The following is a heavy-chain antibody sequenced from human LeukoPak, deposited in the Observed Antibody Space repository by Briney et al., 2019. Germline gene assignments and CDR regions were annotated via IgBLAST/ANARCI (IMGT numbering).Heavy chain of an antibody. J-gene: IGHJ4*02. CDR3: ARDRGYSSFDY. Sequence: GGSLRLSCGASGFTFRTSWMNWVRQAPGKGLEWVASINPDGSEKYSVDSVKGRFTISRDNAKNSLYLQMNSLRAEDTAMYYCARDRGYSSFDYWGQGTLVTVSS. D-gene: IGHD6-19*01. V-gene: IGHV3-7*01. CDR2: INPDGSEK. CDR1: GFTFRTSW.